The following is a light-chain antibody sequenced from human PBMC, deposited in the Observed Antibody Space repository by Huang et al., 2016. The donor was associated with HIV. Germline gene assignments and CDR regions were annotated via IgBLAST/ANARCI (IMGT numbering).Light chain of an antibody. V-gene: IGKV3-11*01. CDR3: QQRSTWPLT. J-gene: IGKJ4*01. CDR2: DTS. Sequence: WYQQRPGQSPRLLLYDTSNRAAGIPTRFSGSGSGTDFTLTISGLESGDLGVFYCQQRSTWPLTFGGGTKVE.